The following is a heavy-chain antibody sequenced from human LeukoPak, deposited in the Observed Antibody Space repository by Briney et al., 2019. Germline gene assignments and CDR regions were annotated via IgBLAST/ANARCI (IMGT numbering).Heavy chain of an antibody. CDR2: INHSGST. J-gene: IGHJ6*03. V-gene: IGHV4-34*01. CDR3: ARRTYYYGSGSYRDYYMDV. Sequence: SETLSLTCAVYGGSFSGYYWSWIRQPPGKGLEWIGEINHSGSTNYNPSLKSRVTISVDTSKNQFSLKLSSVTAADTAVYYCARRTYYYGSGSYRDYYMDVWGKGTTVTVSS. D-gene: IGHD3-10*01. CDR1: GGSFSGYY.